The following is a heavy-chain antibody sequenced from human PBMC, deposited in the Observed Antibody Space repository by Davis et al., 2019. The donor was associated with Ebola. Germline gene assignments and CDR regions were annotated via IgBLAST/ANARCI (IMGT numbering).Heavy chain of an antibody. CDR3: ARATYYDFWSGYGAFDI. D-gene: IGHD3-3*01. V-gene: IGHV4-34*01. CDR2: INHSGST. J-gene: IGHJ3*02. CDR1: GGSFSGYY. Sequence: PSETLSLTCAVYGGSFSGYYWSWIRQPPGKGLEWIGEINHSGSTNYNPSLKSRVTISVDPSKNQFSLKLSSVTAADTAVYYCARATYYDFWSGYGAFDIWGQGTMVTVSS.